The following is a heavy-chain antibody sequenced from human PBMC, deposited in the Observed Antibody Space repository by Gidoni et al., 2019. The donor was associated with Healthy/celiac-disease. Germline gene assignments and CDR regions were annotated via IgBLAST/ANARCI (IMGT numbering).Heavy chain of an antibody. J-gene: IGHJ4*02. CDR3: ARDLGTPRYYFDY. Sequence: QVQLVESGGGVVQPGRSLRLSCAASGFPFSSYGMHWVRQAPGKGLEWVAVIWYDGSNKYYADSVKGRFTISRDNSKNTLYLQMNSLRAEDTAVYYCARDLGTPRYYFDYWGQGTLVTVSS. D-gene: IGHD7-27*01. CDR2: IWYDGSNK. V-gene: IGHV3-33*01. CDR1: GFPFSSYG.